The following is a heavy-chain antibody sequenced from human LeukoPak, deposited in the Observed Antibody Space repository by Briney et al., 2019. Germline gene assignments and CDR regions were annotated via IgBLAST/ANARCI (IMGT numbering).Heavy chain of an antibody. Sequence: SETLSLTCTVSGGSISSSNYYWGWIRQPPGKGLEWIGSIHYSGSIYYNPSLKSRVTIYVDTSNNQFSLKLNSVTAADTAVYSCATQRYYDSSGHVPYFDYWGQGTLVTVSS. CDR3: ATQRYYDSSGHVPYFDY. CDR1: GGSISSSNYY. D-gene: IGHD3-22*01. CDR2: IHYSGSI. J-gene: IGHJ4*02. V-gene: IGHV4-39*01.